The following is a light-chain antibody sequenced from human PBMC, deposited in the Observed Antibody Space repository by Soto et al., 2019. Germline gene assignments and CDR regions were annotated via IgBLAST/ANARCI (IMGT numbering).Light chain of an antibody. CDR1: RSDVGGYNY. V-gene: IGLV2-14*03. CDR3: QSYDSTLSARYV. J-gene: IGLJ1*01. Sequence: QSALTQPASVSGSPGQSITISCTGTRSDVGGYNYVSWYQQYPGKAPKLLIYDVINRPSGVPDRFSGSKSGTSASLAITGLQAEDEGDYYCQSYDSTLSARYVFGTGTKLTVL. CDR2: DVI.